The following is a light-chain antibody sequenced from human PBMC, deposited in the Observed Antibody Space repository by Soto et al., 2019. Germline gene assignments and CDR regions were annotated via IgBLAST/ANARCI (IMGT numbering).Light chain of an antibody. CDR2: GAS. Sequence: ETVMTQSPATLSVSPGERATLSFGASQSVSSNLAWYQQKPGQAPRLLIYGASTRATGIPARFSGSGSGTDFTLTISSLEPEDFAVYYCQQRSNWPITFGQGTRLEIK. CDR1: QSVSSN. CDR3: QQRSNWPIT. J-gene: IGKJ5*01. V-gene: IGKV3-15*01.